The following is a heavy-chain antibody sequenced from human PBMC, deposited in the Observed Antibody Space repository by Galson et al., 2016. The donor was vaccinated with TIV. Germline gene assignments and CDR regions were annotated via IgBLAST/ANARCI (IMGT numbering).Heavy chain of an antibody. CDR3: ARHLSAADYFGMDV. CDR2: IYSTGST. J-gene: IGHJ6*02. Sequence: LRLSCAASGFDVRRHYMSWVRQAPGKGLDWVSFIYSTGSTKYADSVKGRFTISRDSSENTVFLQMNSLRAEDTAVYYCARHLSAADYFGMDVGGHGTTVTVSS. D-gene: IGHD2-15*01. CDR1: GFDVRRHY. V-gene: IGHV3-53*01.